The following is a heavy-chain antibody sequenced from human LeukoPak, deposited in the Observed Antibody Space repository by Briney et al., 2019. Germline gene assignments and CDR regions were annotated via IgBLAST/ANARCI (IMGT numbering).Heavy chain of an antibody. CDR2: INPNSGGT. J-gene: IGHJ5*02. V-gene: IGHV1-2*06. CDR3: ARKGDGYNWFDP. Sequence: PGASVQVSCKASGYTFTGYYLHWVRQAPGQGLEWMGRINPNSGGTNYAQKFQGRVTMTRDTSISTAYMELSRLRSDDTAVYYCARKGDGYNWFDPWGQGTLVTVSS. D-gene: IGHD5-24*01. CDR1: GYTFTGYY.